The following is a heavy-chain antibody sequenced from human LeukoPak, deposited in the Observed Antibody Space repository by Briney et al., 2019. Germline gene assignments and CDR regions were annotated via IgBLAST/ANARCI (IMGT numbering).Heavy chain of an antibody. J-gene: IGHJ4*02. CDR2: INPNSGGT. D-gene: IGHD4-17*01. Sequence: ASVKVSCKASGYTFTGYYMHWVRQAPGQGLEWMGWINPNSGGTNYAQKFQGRVTMTRDTSISTAYMELSRLRSDDTAVYHCARGNDRPYGDYGGGYFDYWGQGTLVTVSS. V-gene: IGHV1-2*02. CDR1: GYTFTGYY. CDR3: ARGNDRPYGDYGGGYFDY.